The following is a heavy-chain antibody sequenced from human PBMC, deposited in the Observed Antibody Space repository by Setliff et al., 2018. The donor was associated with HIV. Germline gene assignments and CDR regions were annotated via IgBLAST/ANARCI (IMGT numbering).Heavy chain of an antibody. J-gene: IGHJ5*02. V-gene: IGHV4-39*07. D-gene: IGHD3-16*01. CDR2: IFYSGIT. CDR3: ARDLGGSLVRGWFDP. CDR1: GGSISSNSYY. Sequence: PSETLSLTCTVSGGSISSNSYYWGWIRQPPGKGLEWIGSIFYSGITYYKSSLKSRVTISVDTSKNQFSLKLSSVTAADTAVYYCARDLGGSLVRGWFDPWGQGTLVTVSS.